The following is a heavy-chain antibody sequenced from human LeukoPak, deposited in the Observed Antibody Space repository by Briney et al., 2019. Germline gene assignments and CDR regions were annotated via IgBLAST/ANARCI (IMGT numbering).Heavy chain of an antibody. J-gene: IGHJ4*02. D-gene: IGHD4-17*01. Sequence: GGSLRLSCAASGLTVNSKYMRWVRQAPGKGLEWVSVMYNTGNTHYADSVKGRFTISRDNVKNMLYLQMNSLRPEDTAVYYCARVGGDRVAYWGQGTLVTVSS. CDR1: GLTVNSKY. CDR3: ARVGGDRVAY. V-gene: IGHV3-53*01. CDR2: MYNTGNT.